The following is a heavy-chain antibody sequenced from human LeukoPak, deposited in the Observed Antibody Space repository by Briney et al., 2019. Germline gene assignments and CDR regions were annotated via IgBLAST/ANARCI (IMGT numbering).Heavy chain of an antibody. D-gene: IGHD6-19*01. J-gene: IGHJ4*02. CDR1: GGSISNSY. V-gene: IGHV4-4*07. CDR3: ARPRSTSGWDGDFDY. Sequence: SETLSLTCTVSGGSISNSYWSWIRQPAGKGPEWIGRIYTSGSTNYNPSLKSRVTMSVDTSKNQFSLNLSSVTAADTAVYYCARPRSTSGWDGDFDYWGQGTLVTVSS. CDR2: IYTSGST.